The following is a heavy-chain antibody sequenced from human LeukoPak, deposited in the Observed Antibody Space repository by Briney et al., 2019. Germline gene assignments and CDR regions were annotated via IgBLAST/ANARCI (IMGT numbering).Heavy chain of an antibody. J-gene: IGHJ6*02. Sequence: HPGGSLRLSCAASGFTFSRYWMHWVRQAPGKGLEWVAVISYDGSNKYYADSVKGRFTISRDNSKNTLYLQMNSLRAEDTAVYYCARGTPSSSGWLYYGMDVWGQGTTVTVSS. V-gene: IGHV3-30-3*01. D-gene: IGHD6-19*01. CDR3: ARGTPSSSGWLYYGMDV. CDR1: GFTFSRYW. CDR2: ISYDGSNK.